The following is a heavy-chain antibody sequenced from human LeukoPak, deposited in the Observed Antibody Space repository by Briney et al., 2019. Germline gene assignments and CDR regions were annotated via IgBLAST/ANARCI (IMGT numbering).Heavy chain of an antibody. Sequence: SETLTLTCTVSGGSISSGGYYWSWIRQHPGKGLEWIGYIFYSGSTYHNPSLKSRVIISVDTSKNQFSLKLSSVTAADTAVYYCARGSGTFGGVMYYFDYWGQGTLVTVSS. J-gene: IGHJ4*02. CDR1: GGSISSGGYY. D-gene: IGHD3-16*01. CDR2: IFYSGST. CDR3: ARGSGTFGGVMYYFDY. V-gene: IGHV4-31*03.